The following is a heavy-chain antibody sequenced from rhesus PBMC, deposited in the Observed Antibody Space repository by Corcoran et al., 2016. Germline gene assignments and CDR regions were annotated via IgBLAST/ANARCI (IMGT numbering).Heavy chain of an antibody. CDR1: GGSISSNY. CDR3: ASYGFTGDRFDV. J-gene: IGHJ5-1*01. CDR2: IYGSGSST. D-gene: IGHD2-33*01. Sequence: QVQLQESGPGLVKPLETLSLTCAVSGGSISSNYWSWIRQAPGKGLEWIGYIYGSGSSTNYNPSLKSRVTLSVDTSKNQLSLKLSSVTAADTAVYYCASYGFTGDRFDVWGPGVLVTVSS. V-gene: IGHV4S11*01.